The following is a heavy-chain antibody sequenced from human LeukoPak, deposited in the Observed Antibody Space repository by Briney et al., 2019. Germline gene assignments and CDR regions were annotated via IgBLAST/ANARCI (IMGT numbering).Heavy chain of an antibody. Sequence: GGSLRPSYVASGFTFSSSVMSWVRQAPGKWLEWVSTFSGTSGNIYYVDSVKGRFTISRDNSKNTLYLQMNSLRAEDTALYYGAKREARSFEFWGQGTLVTVSA. D-gene: IGHD3-10*01. J-gene: IGHJ4*02. V-gene: IGHV3-23*01. CDR3: AKREARSFEF. CDR2: FSGTSGNI. CDR1: GFTFSSSV.